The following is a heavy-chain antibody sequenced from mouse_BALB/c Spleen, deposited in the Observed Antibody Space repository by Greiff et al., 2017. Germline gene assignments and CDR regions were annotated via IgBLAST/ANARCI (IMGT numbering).Heavy chain of an antibody. V-gene: IGHV3-2*02. D-gene: IGHD1-1*01. CDR1: GYSITSDYA. CDR2: ISYSGST. J-gene: IGHJ2*01. CDR3: ARGGSSPYYFDY. Sequence: EVKLVESGPGLVKPSQSLSLTCTVTGYSITSDYAWNWIRQFPGNKLEWMGYISYSGSTSYNPSLKSRISITRDTSKNQYYLQLNSVTTEDTATYYCARGGSSPYYFDYWGQGTTLTVSS.